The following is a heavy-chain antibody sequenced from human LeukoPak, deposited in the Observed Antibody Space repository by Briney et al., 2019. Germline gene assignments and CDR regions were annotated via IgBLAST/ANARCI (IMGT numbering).Heavy chain of an antibody. CDR3: ARSKYCSSTSCYDY. CDR1: GGSFSKHQ. J-gene: IGHJ4*02. Sequence: SETLSLTCAVYGGSFSKHQWTWIRQAPGKGLEWIGAISDGGSTSYNPSLKSRVTMSVDTSKNQFSLKLSSVTAADTAVYYCARSKYCSSTSCYDYWGQGTLVTVSS. CDR2: ISDGGST. D-gene: IGHD2-2*01. V-gene: IGHV4-34*01.